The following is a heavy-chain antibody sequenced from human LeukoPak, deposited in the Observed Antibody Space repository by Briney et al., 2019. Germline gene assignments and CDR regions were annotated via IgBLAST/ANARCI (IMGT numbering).Heavy chain of an antibody. CDR1: GFTLSSYW. Sequence: PGGSLRLSCAASGFTLSSYWMSWVRQAPGKGLEWVANIKEDGSEKYCVDSVKGRFTISRDNAKNSLYLQMNSLRAEDTAVYYCARDPHDNWNDLDYWGQGTLVTVSS. D-gene: IGHD1-20*01. CDR3: ARDPHDNWNDLDY. J-gene: IGHJ4*02. V-gene: IGHV3-7*01. CDR2: IKEDGSEK.